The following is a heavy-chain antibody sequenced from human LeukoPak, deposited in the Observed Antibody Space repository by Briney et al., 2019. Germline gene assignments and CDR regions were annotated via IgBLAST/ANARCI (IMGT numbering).Heavy chain of an antibody. CDR3: ARDRYSSGWYVRDWFDP. Sequence: GASVNVSCKTSGYTFTGYYMHWVRQAPGQGLEWMGWINPNSGGTNYAQKFQGRVTMTRDTSISTAYMELSRLRSDDTAVYYCARDRYSSGWYVRDWFDPWGQGTLVTVSS. V-gene: IGHV1-2*02. CDR2: INPNSGGT. D-gene: IGHD6-19*01. J-gene: IGHJ5*02. CDR1: GYTFTGYY.